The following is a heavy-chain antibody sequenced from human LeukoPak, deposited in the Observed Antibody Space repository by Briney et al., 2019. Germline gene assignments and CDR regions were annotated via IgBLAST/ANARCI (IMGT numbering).Heavy chain of an antibody. CDR3: ARGSPLGDDILTGYADY. Sequence: PGGSLRLSCAASGFTFSDYYMSWIRQAPGKGLEWVSYISSSGSIIYYADSVKGRFTISRDNAKNSLYLQMNSLRAEDTAVYYCARGSPLGDDILTGYADYWGQGTLVTVSS. J-gene: IGHJ4*02. CDR2: ISSSGSII. CDR1: GFTFSDYY. D-gene: IGHD3-9*01. V-gene: IGHV3-11*01.